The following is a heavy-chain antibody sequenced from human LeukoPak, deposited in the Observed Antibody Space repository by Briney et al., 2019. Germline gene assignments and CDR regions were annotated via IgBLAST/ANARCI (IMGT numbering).Heavy chain of an antibody. Sequence: SQTLSLTCAISGDSVSTNSAGWNWIRQSPSRGLEWLGRTYYRSKWYNDYAVSAKSRITINPDTSKNQFSLQLNSVTPEDTAVYYCTRGGGSHDYWGQGTLVTVSS. D-gene: IGHD1-26*01. CDR1: GDSVSTNSAG. CDR3: TRGGGSHDY. CDR2: TYYRSKWYN. J-gene: IGHJ4*02. V-gene: IGHV6-1*01.